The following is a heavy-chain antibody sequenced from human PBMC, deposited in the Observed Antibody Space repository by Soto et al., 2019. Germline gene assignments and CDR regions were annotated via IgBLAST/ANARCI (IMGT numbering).Heavy chain of an antibody. J-gene: IGHJ4*02. V-gene: IGHV3-21*01. Sequence: GGSLRLSCAASGFTFSSYSMNWVRQAPGKGLEWVSSISSSSYIYYADSVKGRFTISRDNAKNSLYLQMNSLRAEDTAVYYCARAGEQQLVPPFDYWGQGTLVTVSS. CDR1: GFTFSSYS. CDR2: ISSSSYI. CDR3: ARAGEQQLVPPFDY. D-gene: IGHD6-13*01.